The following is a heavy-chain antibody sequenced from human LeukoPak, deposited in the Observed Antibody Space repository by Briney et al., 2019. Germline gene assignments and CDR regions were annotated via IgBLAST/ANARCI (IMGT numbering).Heavy chain of an antibody. CDR1: GYTFTSYG. J-gene: IGHJ4*02. Sequence: ASVKVSCKASGYTFTSYGISWVRQAPGQGLEWMGWISAYNGNTNYAQKLQGRVTMTTDTSTSTAYMELRSLRSDDTAVYYCARVSLSGSWRQGTLDYWGQGTLVTVSS. CDR2: ISAYNGNT. V-gene: IGHV1-18*04. CDR3: ARVSLSGSWRQGTLDY. D-gene: IGHD6-13*01.